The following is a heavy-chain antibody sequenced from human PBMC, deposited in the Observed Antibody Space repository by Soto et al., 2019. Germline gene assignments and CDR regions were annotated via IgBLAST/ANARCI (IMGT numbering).Heavy chain of an antibody. CDR3: SAYGDYYYYGMDV. CDR2: IYYSGST. Sequence: PSETLSLTCTVSGGSISSGDYYWSWIRQPPGKGLEWIGYIYYSGSTYYNPSLKSRVTISVDTSKNQFSLKLSSATAADTAVYYCSAYGDYYYYGMDVWGQGTTVTVSS. J-gene: IGHJ6*02. D-gene: IGHD4-17*01. CDR1: GGSISSGDYY. V-gene: IGHV4-30-4*01.